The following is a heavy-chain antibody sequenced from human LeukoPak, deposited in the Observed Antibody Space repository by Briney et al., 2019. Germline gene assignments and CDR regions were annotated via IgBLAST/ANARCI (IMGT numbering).Heavy chain of an antibody. Sequence: SETLSLTCTVSGGSISSYHWIWIRQPPGKGLEWIGYIHYSGSTNYNPSLKSRVTISVDTSKNQFSLKLSSVTAADTAVYYCARLVAVGAYWGQGTLVTVSS. V-gene: IGHV4-59*12. CDR1: GGSISSYH. D-gene: IGHD6-19*01. CDR3: ARLVAVGAY. CDR2: IHYSGST. J-gene: IGHJ4*02.